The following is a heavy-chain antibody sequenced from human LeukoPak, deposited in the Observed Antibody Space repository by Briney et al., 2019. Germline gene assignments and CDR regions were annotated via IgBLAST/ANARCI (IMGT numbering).Heavy chain of an antibody. D-gene: IGHD2-15*01. CDR3: ARDLVVVAVNYYYYGMDV. V-gene: IGHV3-33*01. Sequence: GGSLRLSCAASGFTFRSFGMHWVRQAPGKGLEWVAIIWYDGSNKYYADSVKGRFTISRDNSKNTLYLQMNSLRAEDTAVYYCARDLVVVAVNYYYYGMDVWGQGTTVTVSS. CDR2: IWYDGSNK. J-gene: IGHJ6*02. CDR1: GFTFRSFG.